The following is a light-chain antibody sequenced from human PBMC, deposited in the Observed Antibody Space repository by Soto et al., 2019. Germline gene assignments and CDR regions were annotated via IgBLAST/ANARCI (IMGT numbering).Light chain of an antibody. CDR1: NSNIGADYG. CDR2: GNT. CDR3: QSYDSSLSGRV. V-gene: IGLV1-40*01. Sequence: QSVLTQPPSVSGAPGQRVTISCTGSNSNIGADYGVHWYQQVPGTAPKLLIYGNTNRQSGVPDRFSGSKSGASASLAISGLQAEDEADYYCQSYDSSLSGRVFGGGTKLTVL. J-gene: IGLJ3*02.